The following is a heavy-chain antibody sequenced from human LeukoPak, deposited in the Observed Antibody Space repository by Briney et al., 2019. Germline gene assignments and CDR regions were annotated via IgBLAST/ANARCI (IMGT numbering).Heavy chain of an antibody. CDR2: INSDGSST. Sequence: QPGGSLRLSCAASGFTFSSYWMHWVRQAPGKGLVWVSRINSDGSSTSYADSVKGRFTISRDNAKNTLYLQMNSLRAEDTAVYYCARGGGYGYGYVLYWGQGTLVTVSS. J-gene: IGHJ4*02. CDR1: GFTFSSYW. V-gene: IGHV3-74*01. CDR3: ARGGGYGYGYVLY. D-gene: IGHD5-18*01.